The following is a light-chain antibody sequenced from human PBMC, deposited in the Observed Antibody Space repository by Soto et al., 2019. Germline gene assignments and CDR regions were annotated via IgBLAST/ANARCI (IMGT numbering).Light chain of an antibody. J-gene: IGKJ5*01. CDR2: DAS. CDR1: QSVSSY. V-gene: IGKV3-11*01. CDR3: QQRSNWPPFT. Sequence: LPQSPATLSLSPGERATLSCRASQSVSSYLAWYQQKPGQAPRLLIYDASNRATGTPARFSGSGSGTDFTLTISSLEPEDFAVYYCQQRSNWPPFTFGQGTRLEIK.